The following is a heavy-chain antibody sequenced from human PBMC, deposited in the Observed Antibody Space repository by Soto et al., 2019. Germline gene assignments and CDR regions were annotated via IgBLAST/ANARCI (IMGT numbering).Heavy chain of an antibody. CDR1: GFTFSSYW. V-gene: IGHV3-7*01. Sequence: EVQLVESGGGLVQPGGSLRLSCVVSGFTFSSYWMNWVRQAPGKGLEWVANIKQDGSEKYYVDSAKGRFTISRDNAKNSLSLQMNSLSAEDTAIYYCATSRTFDYWGQGTLVTVSS. D-gene: IGHD6-13*01. CDR2: IKQDGSEK. CDR3: ATSRTFDY. J-gene: IGHJ4*02.